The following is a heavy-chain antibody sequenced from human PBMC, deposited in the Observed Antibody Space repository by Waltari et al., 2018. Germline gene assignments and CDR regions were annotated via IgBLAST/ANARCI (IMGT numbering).Heavy chain of an antibody. CDR2: IDWDGDK. J-gene: IGHJ6*02. CDR1: GISVSSSGVR. V-gene: IGHV2-70*04. Sequence: QVALKESGPALVMSTQTLTLTCTLSGISVSSSGVRVSWIRQPPGKALEWLARIDWDGDKYYSTLLMTRLTSSKDTSKNQVVLTMTNMDPVDTATYYCARMLGSTYYHGRDVWGQGTTVTVSS. CDR3: ARMLGSTYYHGRDV. D-gene: IGHD1-26*01.